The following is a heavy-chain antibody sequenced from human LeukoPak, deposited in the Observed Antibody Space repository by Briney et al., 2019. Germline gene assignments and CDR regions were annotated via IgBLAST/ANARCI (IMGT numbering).Heavy chain of an antibody. D-gene: IGHD3-22*01. CDR2: ISPSGGST. CDR3: ARDGHRMYYYESSVYRFDY. J-gene: IGHJ4*02. V-gene: IGHV1-46*01. CDR1: GYTFTSNY. Sequence: ASVKVSCKAFGYTFTSNYMHWVRQAPGQGPEWMGVISPSGGSTTYAQKFQGRVTLTRDMSTSTDYLELRSLRSDDTAVYYCARDGHRMYYYESSVYRFDYWGQGTLVTVSS.